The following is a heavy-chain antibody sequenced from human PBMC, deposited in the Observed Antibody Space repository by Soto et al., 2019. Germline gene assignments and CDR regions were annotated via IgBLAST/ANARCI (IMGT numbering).Heavy chain of an antibody. CDR2: ISSSSSYI. J-gene: IGHJ5*02. Sequence: EVQLVESGGGLVKPGGSLRLSCAASGFTFSSYSMNWVRQAPGKGLEWVSSISSSSSYIYYTDSVKGRFTISRDNAKNSLYLQMNSLRAEDTAVYYCARVKEYSSFLFDPWGQGTLVTVSS. CDR3: ARVKEYSSFLFDP. V-gene: IGHV3-21*01. D-gene: IGHD6-6*01. CDR1: GFTFSSYS.